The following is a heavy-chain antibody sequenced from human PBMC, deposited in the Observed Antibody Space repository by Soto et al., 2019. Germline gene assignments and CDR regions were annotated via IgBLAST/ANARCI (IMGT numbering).Heavy chain of an antibody. V-gene: IGHV3-23*01. CDR1: GXTFSSYS. J-gene: IGHJ4*02. CDR3: AKFGGIPYYDSSGYPSSGY. Sequence: GSLRLSCAASGXTFSSYSMSWVRQAPGRGVEWVSAISGSGGSTYYADSVKGRFTISRDNSKNTLYLQMNSLRAEDTAVYYCAKFGGIPYYDSSGYPSSGYWGQGTLVTVSS. D-gene: IGHD3-22*01. CDR2: ISGSGGST.